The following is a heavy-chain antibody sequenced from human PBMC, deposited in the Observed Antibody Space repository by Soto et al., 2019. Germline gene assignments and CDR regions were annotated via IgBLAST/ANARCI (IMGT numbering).Heavy chain of an antibody. CDR2: IYYSGST. Sequence: SETLSLTCTVSGGSISSSSYYWGCIRQPPGKGLEWIGSIYYSGSTYYNPSLKSRVTISVDTSKNQFSLKLSSVTAADTAVYYCARPRLSGSYYNMETYYFDYWGQGTLVTVSS. V-gene: IGHV4-39*01. D-gene: IGHD3-10*01. J-gene: IGHJ4*02. CDR1: GGSISSSSYY. CDR3: ARPRLSGSYYNMETYYFDY.